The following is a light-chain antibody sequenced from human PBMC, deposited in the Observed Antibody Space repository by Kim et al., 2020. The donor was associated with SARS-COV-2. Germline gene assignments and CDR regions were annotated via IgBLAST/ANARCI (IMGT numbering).Light chain of an antibody. V-gene: IGKV1-8*01. CDR2: AAS. Sequence: AIRMTQSPSSFSASTGDRVTITCRASQGISSYLAWYQQKPGKAPKLLIYAASTLQSGVPSRFSGSGSGTDFTLTISCLQSEDFATYYCQQYYSYPWTFGQWTKVDIK. CDR1: QGISSY. CDR3: QQYYSYPWT. J-gene: IGKJ1*01.